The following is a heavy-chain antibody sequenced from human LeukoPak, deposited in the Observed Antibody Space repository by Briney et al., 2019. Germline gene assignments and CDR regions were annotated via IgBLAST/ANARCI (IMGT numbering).Heavy chain of an antibody. J-gene: IGHJ1*01. V-gene: IGHV3-64D*06. Sequence: AGGSLRLSCSASGFTFSMSAMHWVRQAPGKGLQYVSVISGTGVSTSYADSVKGRFTISRDNSKNTVYLQMSSLRAEDTAVYYCVGDGRDGYNRYFHHWGQGTLVTVSS. D-gene: IGHD5-24*01. CDR2: ISGTGVST. CDR3: VGDGRDGYNRYFHH. CDR1: GFTFSMSA.